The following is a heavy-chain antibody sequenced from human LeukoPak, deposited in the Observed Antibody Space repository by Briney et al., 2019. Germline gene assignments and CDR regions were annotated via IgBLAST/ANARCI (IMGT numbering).Heavy chain of an antibody. J-gene: IGHJ4*02. Sequence: PSETLSLTCADYGGSFSGYYWSWIRQPPGKGLEWIGEINHSGSTNYNPSLKSRVTISVDTSKNQFSLKLSSVTAADTAVYYCAREGPEYYYDSSSLWDYWGQGTLVTVSS. CDR2: INHSGST. CDR1: GGSFSGYY. V-gene: IGHV4-34*01. D-gene: IGHD3-22*01. CDR3: AREGPEYYYDSSSLWDY.